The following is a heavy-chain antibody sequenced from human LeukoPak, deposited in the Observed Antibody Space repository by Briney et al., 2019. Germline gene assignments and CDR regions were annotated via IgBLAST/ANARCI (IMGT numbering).Heavy chain of an antibody. CDR1: GYTFSTYH. J-gene: IGHJ4*02. CDR3: ARDDPTVTEYVFDY. V-gene: IGHV1-46*01. D-gene: IGHD4-17*01. CDR2: MKDYGGIT. Sequence: ASVKVSCKASGYTFSTYHMHWVRQAPGQGLEWMGIMKDYGGITSYAQKFQGRVTMTRDTSTSTAHMELSSLRSDDTAVYYCARDDPTVTEYVFDYWGQGTLVTVSS.